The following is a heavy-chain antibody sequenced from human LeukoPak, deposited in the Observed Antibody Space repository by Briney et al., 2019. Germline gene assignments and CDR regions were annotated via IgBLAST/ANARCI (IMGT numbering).Heavy chain of an antibody. Sequence: TSETLSLTCAVYGGSFSGYYWSWIRQPPGKGLEWIGEINHSGSTNYNPSLKSRVPISVDTSKNQFSLKLSSVTAADTAVYYCARHRPYYGSGSNIIVWGKGTTVTISS. CDR2: INHSGST. J-gene: IGHJ6*04. CDR1: GGSFSGYY. V-gene: IGHV4-34*01. D-gene: IGHD3-10*01. CDR3: ARHRPYYGSGSNIIV.